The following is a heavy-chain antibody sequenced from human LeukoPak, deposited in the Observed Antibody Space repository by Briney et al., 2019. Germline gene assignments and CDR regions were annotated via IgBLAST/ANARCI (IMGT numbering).Heavy chain of an antibody. J-gene: IGHJ3*02. CDR3: ARAGVVVVAATDHDAFDI. CDR1: GGTFSSYA. D-gene: IGHD2-15*01. V-gene: IGHV1-69*06. Sequence: ASVKVSCKASGGTFSSYAISWVRQAPGQGLEWMGGIIPIFGTANYAQKFQGRVTITADKSTSTAYMELSSLRSEDTAVYYCARAGVVVVAATDHDAFDIWGQVTMVTVSS. CDR2: IIPIFGTA.